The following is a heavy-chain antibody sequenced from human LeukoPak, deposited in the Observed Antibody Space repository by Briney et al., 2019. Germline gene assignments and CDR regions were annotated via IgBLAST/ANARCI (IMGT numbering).Heavy chain of an antibody. D-gene: IGHD3-10*01. Sequence: ASVKVSCKASGYTFTSYYMHWVRQAPGQGLEWMGIINPSGGSTSYAQKFQGRVTMTRDTSTSTVYMELSSLRSEDTAVYYCARSHQITMVRGVDPYDYWGQGTLVTVSS. CDR3: ARSHQITMVRGVDPYDY. CDR2: INPSGGST. V-gene: IGHV1-46*01. CDR1: GYTFTSYY. J-gene: IGHJ4*02.